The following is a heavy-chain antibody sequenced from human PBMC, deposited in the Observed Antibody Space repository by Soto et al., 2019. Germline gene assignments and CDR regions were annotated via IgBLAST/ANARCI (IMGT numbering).Heavy chain of an antibody. V-gene: IGHV4-39*01. CDR1: GGCISSSSFY. CDR2: TYYSGGT. J-gene: IGHJ5*02. CDR3: ARHAPRRLVTRWFDP. Sequence: PSETLSLTCTVSGGCISSSSFYWGWIRQPPGKGLEWIGSTYYSGGTYYNPSLKSRVTIFVDTSKNQLSLKLSSVTAADTAVYYFARHAPRRLVTRWFDPWGQGSLVTVS. D-gene: IGHD6-19*01.